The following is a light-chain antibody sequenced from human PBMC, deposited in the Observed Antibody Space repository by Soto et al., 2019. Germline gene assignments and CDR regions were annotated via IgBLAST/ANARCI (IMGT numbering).Light chain of an antibody. V-gene: IGLV1-44*01. Sequence: QSVLTQPPSASGTPGQRVTISCSGSGSNIGSNTVNWYQHLPGTAPKLLIYTNDQRPSGVPDRFSGSTSGTSASLAISGLQSEDEADYYCAAWDDSLNGWVFGGGTKLTVL. CDR3: AAWDDSLNGWV. CDR1: GSNIGSNT. J-gene: IGLJ3*02. CDR2: TND.